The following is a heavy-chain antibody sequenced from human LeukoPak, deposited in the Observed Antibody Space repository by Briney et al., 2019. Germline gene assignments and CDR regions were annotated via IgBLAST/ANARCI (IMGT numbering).Heavy chain of an antibody. J-gene: IGHJ4*02. CDR1: GYTFTSYS. CDR2: ISAYNGNT. Sequence: ASVKVSCKASGYTFTSYSICWVRQAPGQGLEWMGWISAYNGNTIYAQKVKGRVTMTTDTSTSTAYMELRSLKSDDTAVYYCARACYCIGGSCYSDYWGQGTLVTVSS. CDR3: ARACYCIGGSCYSDY. D-gene: IGHD2-15*01. V-gene: IGHV1-18*01.